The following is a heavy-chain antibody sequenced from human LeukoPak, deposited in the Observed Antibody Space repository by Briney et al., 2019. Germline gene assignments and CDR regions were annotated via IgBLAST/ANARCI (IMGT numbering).Heavy chain of an antibody. Sequence: PGGSLRLSCAASGFTFSSYEMNWVRQPPGKGLEWLSYISGNNGDINYADSVKGRFTVSRDNAKNSLYLQMNSLRVEDTAVYYCARDPRTVRIWGQGTLVTVSS. CDR2: ISGNNGDI. V-gene: IGHV3-48*03. CDR3: ARDPRTVRI. D-gene: IGHD1-1*01. CDR1: GFTFSSYE. J-gene: IGHJ4*02.